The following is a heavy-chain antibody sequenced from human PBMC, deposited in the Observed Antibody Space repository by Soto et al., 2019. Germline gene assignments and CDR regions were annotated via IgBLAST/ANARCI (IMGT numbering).Heavy chain of an antibody. J-gene: IGHJ4*02. D-gene: IGHD2-8*02. V-gene: IGHV4-39*01. CDR2: ISYSGST. CDR3: ATTGGNF. Sequence: SETLSLTCTVSGGSISSSNYRWGWIRQPPGTGLEWIGSISYSGSTYYNPSLKSRVTMSVDTPRNQFSLKLSSVSAADTAVYYCATTGGNFWGQGTLVTVYS. CDR1: GGSISSSNYR.